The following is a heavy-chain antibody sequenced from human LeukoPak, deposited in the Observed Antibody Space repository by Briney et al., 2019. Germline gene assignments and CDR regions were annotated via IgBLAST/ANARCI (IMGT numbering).Heavy chain of an antibody. V-gene: IGHV6-1*01. CDR1: GDSVSSNSAA. CDR2: TYFRSKWYN. D-gene: IGHD6-13*01. J-gene: IGHJ3*02. Sequence: SQTLSLTCAISGDSVSSNSAAWEWIRQSPSRGLEWLGRTYFRSKWYNGYAISVKSRLTINPDTSKNQFSLQLNSVTPEDTDVYWCQRTADIAAAGTNAFDIRGPGTIVTASS. CDR3: QRTADIAAAGTNAFDI.